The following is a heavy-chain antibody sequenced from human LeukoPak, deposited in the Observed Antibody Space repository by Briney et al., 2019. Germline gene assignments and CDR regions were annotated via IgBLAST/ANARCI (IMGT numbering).Heavy chain of an antibody. CDR1: GYSFTNNW. Sequence: PWEALKISCKASGYSFTNNWIGWVRQMPGKGLEWMGIIYPCDSDTIYSPSFQGQVTISADKSISTTYLQWSSLKASDSAMYSRARYPGNLGPATGYAGGGGSNYFDSWGQGTLVTVSS. CDR3: ARYPGNLGPATGYAGGGGSNYFDS. D-gene: IGHD2-2*01. V-gene: IGHV5-51*01. CDR2: IYPCDSDT. J-gene: IGHJ4*02.